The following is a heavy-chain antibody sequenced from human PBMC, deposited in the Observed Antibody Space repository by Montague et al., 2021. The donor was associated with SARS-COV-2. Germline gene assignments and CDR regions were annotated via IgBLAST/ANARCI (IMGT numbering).Heavy chain of an antibody. V-gene: IGHV3-49*04. Sequence: SLRLSCAGSGFTFGDYAMSWVRQAPGKGLEWVGFIRSKGYGGTKEYAASVKGRFTISRDDSKSIAYLQMNSLKTEDTAVSYCSRVRDYYGSGSYYFDYWGQGTLVTVSS. D-gene: IGHD3-10*01. CDR1: GFTFGDYA. CDR3: SRVRDYYGSGSYYFDY. J-gene: IGHJ4*02. CDR2: IRSKGYGGTK.